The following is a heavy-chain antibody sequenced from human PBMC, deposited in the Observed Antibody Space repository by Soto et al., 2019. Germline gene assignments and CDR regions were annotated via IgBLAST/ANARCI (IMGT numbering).Heavy chain of an antibody. D-gene: IGHD6-13*01. J-gene: IGHJ4*02. CDR1: GFMFTNHG. V-gene: IGHV3-33*06. Sequence: GGSLRLSCAASGFMFTNHGMHWVRQAPGKGLEWVAVIWSDGNKRYYADSVKGRFTVSRGTSKNTLYLQMNNLRADDTAVYYCAKRAAGTSFDYWGQGTLVTVSS. CDR2: IWSDGNKR. CDR3: AKRAAGTSFDY.